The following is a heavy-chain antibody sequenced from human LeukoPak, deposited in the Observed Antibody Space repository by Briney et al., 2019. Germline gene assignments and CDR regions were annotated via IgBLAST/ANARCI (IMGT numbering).Heavy chain of an antibody. CDR1: GFTFSRHG. CDR3: ARDRWSGDRVLDF. J-gene: IGHJ4*02. CDR2: IGDTGRAK. Sequence: GGSLRLSCAASGFTFSRHGMHWVRQAPGKGLEWVAVIGDTGRAKYYADSVEGRFTASRDNFKNTLYLEMNSLRAEDTAVYYCARDRWSGDRVLDFWGQGTLVTVSS. D-gene: IGHD4-23*01. V-gene: IGHV3-30*03.